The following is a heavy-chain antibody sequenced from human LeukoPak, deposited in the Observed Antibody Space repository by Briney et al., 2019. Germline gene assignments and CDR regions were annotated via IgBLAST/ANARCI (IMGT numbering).Heavy chain of an antibody. Sequence: PGGSLRLSCAASGFTFSSYAMSWVRQAPGKGLEWVSAISGSGGSTYYADSVKGRFTISRDNAKNSLYLQMNSLRAEDTAVYYCARDRVGYCSSTSCYTAEYFQHWGQGTLVTVSS. CDR2: ISGSGGST. CDR3: ARDRVGYCSSTSCYTAEYFQH. D-gene: IGHD2-2*02. V-gene: IGHV3-23*01. J-gene: IGHJ1*01. CDR1: GFTFSSYA.